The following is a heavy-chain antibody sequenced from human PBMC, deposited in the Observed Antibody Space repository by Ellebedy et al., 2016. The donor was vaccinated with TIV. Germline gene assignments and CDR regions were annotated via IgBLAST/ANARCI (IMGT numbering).Heavy chain of an antibody. J-gene: IGHJ4*02. V-gene: IGHV3-23*01. Sequence: GESLKISCAASGFTFSTYAMSWVRQAPGKGLEWVSAISGSGGSTYYADSVKGRFAISRDNSNNTLYLQMNSLRAEDTAEYYCAKGGGSCCFEVWGQGTLVTVSS. CDR2: ISGSGGST. D-gene: IGHD2-15*01. CDR3: AKGGGSCCFEV. CDR1: GFTFSTYA.